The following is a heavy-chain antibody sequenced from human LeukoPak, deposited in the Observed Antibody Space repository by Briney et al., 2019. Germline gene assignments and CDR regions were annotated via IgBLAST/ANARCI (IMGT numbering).Heavy chain of an antibody. V-gene: IGHV3-73*01. J-gene: IGHJ3*02. Sequence: PGGSLKLSCAASGFTFSGSAMHWVRQASGKGLEWVGRIRSKANSYATAYAALVKGRFTISRDDSKNTAYLQMNSLKTEDTAVYYCTLEGYCSSTSCPNDAFDIWGQGTMVTVSS. D-gene: IGHD2-2*01. CDR1: GFTFSGSA. CDR3: TLEGYCSSTSCPNDAFDI. CDR2: IRSKANSYAT.